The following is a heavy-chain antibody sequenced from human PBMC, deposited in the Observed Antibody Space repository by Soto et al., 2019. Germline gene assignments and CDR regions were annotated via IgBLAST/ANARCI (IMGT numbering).Heavy chain of an antibody. V-gene: IGHV1-69*13. D-gene: IGHD5-12*01. J-gene: IGHJ4*02. CDR3: AREMAPNPYYFDY. CDR1: GGTFSSYA. CDR2: IIPIFGTA. Sequence: ASVKVSCKASGGTFSSYAISWVRQAPGQGLEWMGGIIPIFGTANYAQKFQGRVTITADESTSTAYMELSSLRSEDTAVYYCAREMAPNPYYFDYWGQGTLVTVSS.